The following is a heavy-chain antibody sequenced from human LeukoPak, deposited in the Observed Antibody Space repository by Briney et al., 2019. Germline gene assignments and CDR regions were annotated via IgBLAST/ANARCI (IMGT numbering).Heavy chain of an antibody. Sequence: SETLFLTCAVSGGSISSGGYSWSWIRQPPGKGLEWIGYIYHSGSTYYNPSLKSRVTISVDRSKNQFSLKLSSVTAADTAVYYCAREHAGRFFNWFDPWGQGTLVTVSS. D-gene: IGHD3-3*01. CDR2: IYHSGST. J-gene: IGHJ5*02. CDR1: GGSISSGGYS. CDR3: AREHAGRFFNWFDP. V-gene: IGHV4-30-2*01.